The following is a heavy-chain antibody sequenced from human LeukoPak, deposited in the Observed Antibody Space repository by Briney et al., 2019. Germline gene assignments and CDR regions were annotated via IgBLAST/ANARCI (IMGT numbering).Heavy chain of an antibody. CDR1: GYTFTGYY. Sequence: ASVKVSCKASGYTFTGYYMHWVRQAPGQGLGRMGWINPNSGGTNYAQKFQGRVTMTRDTSISTAYMELSRLRSDDTAVYYCARDIGEDCSSTSCYPWGQGTLVTVSS. CDR3: ARDIGEDCSSTSCYP. D-gene: IGHD2-2*01. J-gene: IGHJ5*02. CDR2: INPNSGGT. V-gene: IGHV1-2*02.